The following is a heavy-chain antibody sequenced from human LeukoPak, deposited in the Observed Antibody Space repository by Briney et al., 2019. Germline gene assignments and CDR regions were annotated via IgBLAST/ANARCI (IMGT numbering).Heavy chain of an antibody. CDR2: IKEDGNER. CDR3: ARNKPSGSSSGSSFDI. D-gene: IGHD1-26*01. V-gene: IGHV3-7*01. J-gene: IGHJ3*02. CDR1: GFTFSTYW. Sequence: GGSLRLSCAASGFTFSTYWMSWVRQAPGKGLEWVANIKEDGNERYYVDSVKGRFTISRDNAKNSLYLQVNSLTAEDTAVYYCARNKPSGSSSGSSFDIWGQGTMVTVSS.